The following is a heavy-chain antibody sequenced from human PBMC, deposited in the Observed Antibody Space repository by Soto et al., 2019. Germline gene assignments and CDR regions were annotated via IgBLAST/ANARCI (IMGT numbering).Heavy chain of an antibody. D-gene: IGHD3-10*01. Sequence: ASVKVSCKASGYTFTGYYMHWVRQAPGQGLEWMGWINPNSGGTNYAQKFQGWVTMTRDTSISTAYMELSRLRSDDTAVYYCARGGIWFGEGDYWFDPWGQGTLVTVSS. CDR3: ARGGIWFGEGDYWFDP. CDR2: INPNSGGT. J-gene: IGHJ5*02. CDR1: GYTFTGYY. V-gene: IGHV1-2*04.